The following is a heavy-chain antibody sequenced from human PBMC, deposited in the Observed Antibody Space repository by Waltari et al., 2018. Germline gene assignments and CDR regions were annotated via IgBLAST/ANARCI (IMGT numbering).Heavy chain of an antibody. CDR3: ARDKNWNDVMGV. V-gene: IGHV1-2*06. CDR1: GYTFTGYY. CDR2: INPNSGGP. J-gene: IGHJ6*02. D-gene: IGHD1-1*01. Sequence: QVQLVQSGAEVKKTGASVKVSCKASGYTFTGYYMHWARQAPGQGLEWMGRINPNSGGPNYAQKFQGRVTMTRDTSISTAYMELSRLRSDDTAVYYCARDKNWNDVMGVWGQGTTVTVSS.